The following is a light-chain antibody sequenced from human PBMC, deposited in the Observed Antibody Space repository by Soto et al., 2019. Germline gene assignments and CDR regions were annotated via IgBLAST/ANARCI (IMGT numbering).Light chain of an antibody. CDR2: AAS. J-gene: IGKJ4*01. CDR1: QGIRSW. Sequence: DIQMTQSPSSVSASVGDRVTITCRASQGIRSWLAWYQQKPGKAPKLIIYAASSLHSGVPSRFSGSGSRTDFTLTISCLQPEDFTNYFCQQSSSFPLTFGGGNNVEI. V-gene: IGKV1-12*01. CDR3: QQSSSFPLT.